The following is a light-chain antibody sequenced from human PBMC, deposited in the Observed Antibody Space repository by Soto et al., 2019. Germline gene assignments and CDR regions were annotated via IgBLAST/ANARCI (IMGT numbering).Light chain of an antibody. J-gene: IGKJ4*01. CDR3: QQSYSNIALS. CDR1: QSVSSS. V-gene: IGKV3-15*01. CDR2: AAS. Sequence: EIVMTQTPATLSVSPGERATLSCRASQSVSSSLAWYQQKPGQAPRLLIYAASTRATGVPARFSGSGSGTEFTLSISSLQHDDSATYYCQQSYSNIALSFGGGTKVDIK.